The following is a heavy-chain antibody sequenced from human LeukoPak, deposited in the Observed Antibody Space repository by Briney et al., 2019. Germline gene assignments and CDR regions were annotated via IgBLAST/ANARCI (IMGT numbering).Heavy chain of an antibody. D-gene: IGHD5-12*01. V-gene: IGHV1-18*01. J-gene: IGHJ4*02. CDR3: ARSHSGSLRAPFDY. CDR1: GYTFTNYG. CDR2: ISPYNGKT. Sequence: ASVKVSCKASGYTFTNYGLIWVRQAPGQGLEWMGWISPYNGKTNYAQKLQGRVILTTDTSTTTTYMELRSLRFDDTAIYYCARSHSGSLRAPFDYWGQGTLVTVSS.